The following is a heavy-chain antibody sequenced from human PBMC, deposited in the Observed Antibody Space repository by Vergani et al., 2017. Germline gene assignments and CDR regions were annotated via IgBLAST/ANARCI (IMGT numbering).Heavy chain of an antibody. CDR1: EYSFGNYW. CDR2: IYPADSDT. CDR3: ARHTTYTDS. J-gene: IGHJ4*02. V-gene: IGHV5-51*01. D-gene: IGHD1-1*01. Sequence: EVELVQSGLEMRKPGESLKISCKGSEYSFGNYWIGWVRQMPGKGLEWMGIIYPADSDTRYSPSFQGQVTISADKSISTAFLQWDSLKASDTALDYCARHTTYTDSWGQGTLVTVSS.